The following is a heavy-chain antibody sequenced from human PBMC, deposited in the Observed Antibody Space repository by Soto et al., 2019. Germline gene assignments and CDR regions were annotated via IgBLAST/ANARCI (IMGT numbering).Heavy chain of an antibody. Sequence: SETLSLTCTVSGGSISSYYWSWIRQPPGKGLEWIGYIYYSGSTNYNPSLKSRVTISVDTSKNQLSLKLSSVTAADTAVYYCARVRANDSSGYYYNWFDPWGQGTLVTVSS. CDR2: IYYSGST. CDR1: GGSISSYY. D-gene: IGHD3-22*01. CDR3: ARVRANDSSGYYYNWFDP. J-gene: IGHJ5*02. V-gene: IGHV4-59*01.